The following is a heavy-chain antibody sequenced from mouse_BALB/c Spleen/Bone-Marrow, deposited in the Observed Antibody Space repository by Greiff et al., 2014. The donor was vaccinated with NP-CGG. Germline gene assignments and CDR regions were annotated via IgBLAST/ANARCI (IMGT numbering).Heavy chain of an antibody. CDR3: ARGPPLYYDYGFDY. J-gene: IGHJ2*01. CDR2: INPYNGGT. V-gene: IGHV1-18*01. D-gene: IGHD2-4*01. Sequence: VQLKESRPELVKPGASMKISCKASGYSFTGYTMNWVKQSHGKNLEWIGLINPYNGGTRYNQKFKGKATLTVDKSSSTAYMELLSLTSEDSAVYYCARGPPLYYDYGFDYWGQGTTLTVSS. CDR1: GYSFTGYT.